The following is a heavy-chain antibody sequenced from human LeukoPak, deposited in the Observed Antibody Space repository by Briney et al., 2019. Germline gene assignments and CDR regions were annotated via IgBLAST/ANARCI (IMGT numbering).Heavy chain of an antibody. CDR2: IYPRGST. J-gene: IGHJ3*02. CDR1: GGSTSSTGYY. CDR3: ARHNRRPGYYDSSGFAFDI. D-gene: IGHD3-22*01. Sequence: PSQTLSLTCTVSGGSTSSTGYYWTWVRRPAGKGLEWIGRIYPRGSTLYNPSLKSRVTLSVDTSKNQFSLKLSSVTAADTAVYYCARHNRRPGYYDSSGFAFDIWGQGTMVTVSS. V-gene: IGHV4-61*02.